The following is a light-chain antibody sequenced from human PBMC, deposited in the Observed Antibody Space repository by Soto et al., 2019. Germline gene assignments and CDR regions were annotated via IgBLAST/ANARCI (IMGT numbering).Light chain of an antibody. Sequence: QSALTQPLSVSGSPGQSVTISCTGTSSDVGGYNYVSWYQQHPGKAPKLMIYDVSKRPSGVPDRFSGSKSGNTASLTISGLQAEDEAEYYCCSYAGSYTWVFGGGTQLTVL. V-gene: IGLV2-11*01. CDR3: CSYAGSYTWV. J-gene: IGLJ3*02. CDR1: SSDVGGYNY. CDR2: DVS.